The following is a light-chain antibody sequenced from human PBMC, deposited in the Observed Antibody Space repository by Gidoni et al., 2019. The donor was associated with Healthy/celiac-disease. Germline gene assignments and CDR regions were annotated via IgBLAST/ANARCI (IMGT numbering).Light chain of an antibody. CDR1: QSISSY. CDR2: AAS. V-gene: IGKV1-39*01. Sequence: SLSASVGDRVTITCRASQSISSYLNWYQQKPGKAPKLLIYAASSLQSGVPSRFSGSGSGTDFTLTISSLQPEDFATYYCQQSYSTPRTFGQGTKLEIK. CDR3: QQSYSTPRT. J-gene: IGKJ2*01.